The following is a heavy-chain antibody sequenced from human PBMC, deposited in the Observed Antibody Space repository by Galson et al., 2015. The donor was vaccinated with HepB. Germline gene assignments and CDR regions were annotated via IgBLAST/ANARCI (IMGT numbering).Heavy chain of an antibody. CDR3: AKDQQEWELLFDY. CDR1: GFTFSSYG. CDR2: ISYDGSNK. V-gene: IGHV3-30*18. Sequence: SLRLSCAASGFTFSSYGMHWVRQAPGKGLEWVAVISYDGSNKYYADSVKGRFTISRDNSKNTLYLQMNSLRAEDTAVYYCAKDQQEWELLFDYWGQGTLVTVSS. D-gene: IGHD1-26*01. J-gene: IGHJ4*02.